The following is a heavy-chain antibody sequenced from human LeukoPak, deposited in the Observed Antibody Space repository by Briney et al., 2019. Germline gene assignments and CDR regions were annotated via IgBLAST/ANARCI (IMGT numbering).Heavy chain of an antibody. CDR3: ARDWEWCSSTSCYTVGAFDI. CDR1: GYTFTGYY. D-gene: IGHD2-2*02. Sequence: ASVKVSCKASGYTFTGYYMHWVRQAPGQGLEWMGWINPNSGGTNYAQKFQGRVTMTRDTSISTAYMELSRLRSDDTAVYYCARDWEWCSSTSCYTVGAFDIWGQGTMVTVSS. J-gene: IGHJ3*02. CDR2: INPNSGGT. V-gene: IGHV1-2*02.